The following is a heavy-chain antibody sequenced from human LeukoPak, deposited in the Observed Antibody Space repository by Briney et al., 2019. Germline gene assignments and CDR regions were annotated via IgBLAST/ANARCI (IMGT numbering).Heavy chain of an antibody. J-gene: IGHJ4*02. CDR3: GATTAALPDY. V-gene: IGHV3-30-3*01. D-gene: IGHD1-1*01. CDR2: ISYDGSNK. Sequence: PGGSLRLSCAASGFTFTSYAMSWVRQAPGKGLEWVAVISYDGSNKYYADSVEGRFTISRDNSKNTLHLQMNSLRTEDTAVYYCGATTAALPDYWGQGTLVTVSS. CDR1: GFTFTSYA.